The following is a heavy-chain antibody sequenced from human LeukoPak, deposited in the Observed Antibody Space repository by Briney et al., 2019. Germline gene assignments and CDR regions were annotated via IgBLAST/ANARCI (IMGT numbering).Heavy chain of an antibody. D-gene: IGHD3-10*01. Sequence: KPSETLSLTCTVSGASISGSYWSWLRQPPGKGLEYIGYIYYSGSTNYNPSLKSRVTILVDTSKNQFSLKLTSVTAADTAVYYCATAGPISGRHNYFDSWGQGTLVTVSS. CDR2: IYYSGST. CDR1: GASISGSY. J-gene: IGHJ4*02. V-gene: IGHV4-59*01. CDR3: ATAGPISGRHNYFDS.